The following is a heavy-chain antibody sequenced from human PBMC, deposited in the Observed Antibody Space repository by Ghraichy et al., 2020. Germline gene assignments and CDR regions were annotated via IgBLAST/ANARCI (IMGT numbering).Heavy chain of an antibody. Sequence: LSLTCAASGFTFDDYVMHWVRQVPGKGLEWVSLISWDGGRTYYADSVKGRFTISRDNSKNSLYLQMNSLRAEDTAFYYCAKDEDSSGYGSLTYWGQGTPVTVSS. CDR2: ISWDGGRT. V-gene: IGHV3-43D*04. CDR1: GFTFDDYV. D-gene: IGHD3-22*01. J-gene: IGHJ4*02. CDR3: AKDEDSSGYGSLTY.